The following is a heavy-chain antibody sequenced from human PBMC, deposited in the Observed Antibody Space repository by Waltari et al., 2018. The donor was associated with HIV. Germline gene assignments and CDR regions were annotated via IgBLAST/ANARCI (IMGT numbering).Heavy chain of an antibody. D-gene: IGHD2-15*01. V-gene: IGHV3-30*01. CDR3: AREGIVAAPFDF. J-gene: IGHJ4*02. CDR2: ISRDGSSK. CDR1: GFIFRDFA. Sequence: QVQLVESGGGLVQPGGSLRPSCGASGFIFRDFAIHWVRQAPVKGLEGVAVISRDGSSKYYADSVQGRFTISRDNSKNSLHLHMNSLRPKDTAVYYCAREGIVAAPFDFWGLGTLVTVSS.